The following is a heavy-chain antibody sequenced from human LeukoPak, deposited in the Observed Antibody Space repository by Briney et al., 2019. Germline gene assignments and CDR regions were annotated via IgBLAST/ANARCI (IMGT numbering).Heavy chain of an antibody. V-gene: IGHV4-59*11. Sequence: SETLSLTCTVSGGSISGHYWSWIRQPPGKGLEWIGYIYNSGSTNYNPSLKSRVTISVDTSKNQFSLKLSSVTAADTAVYFCASDLGGYSSIWPCFDYWGQGTLVTVSS. CDR2: IYNSGST. CDR3: ASDLGGYSSIWPCFDY. D-gene: IGHD6-13*01. CDR1: GGSISGHY. J-gene: IGHJ4*02.